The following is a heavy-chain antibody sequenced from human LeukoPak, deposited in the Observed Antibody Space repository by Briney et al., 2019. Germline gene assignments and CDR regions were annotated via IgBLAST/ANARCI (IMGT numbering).Heavy chain of an antibody. V-gene: IGHV3-30*02. J-gene: IGHJ6*03. D-gene: IGHD3-10*01. CDR3: AKDSAFYYIDV. CDR2: IRYNGNNQ. Sequence: WIRQPPGKGLEWVAFIRYNGNNQYYADSVKGRFTISRDNSKNTLYLQMNSLKGDDTAVYYCAKDSAFYYIDVWGKGTTVIISS.